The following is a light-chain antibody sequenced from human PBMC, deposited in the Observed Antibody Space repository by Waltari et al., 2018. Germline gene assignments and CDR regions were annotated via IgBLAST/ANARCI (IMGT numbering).Light chain of an antibody. CDR3: QHYVRLPAT. J-gene: IGKJ1*01. CDR2: GAS. Sequence: EIMLTQSPGTLSLSPGERATLSCRASQSISKYLAWYQQKPGQAPRLRIYGASSSATGIPDRFSGSGSGTDFSLTISRLEPQDFAVYYCQHYVRLPATFGQGTKVEIK. V-gene: IGKV3-20*01. CDR1: QSISKY.